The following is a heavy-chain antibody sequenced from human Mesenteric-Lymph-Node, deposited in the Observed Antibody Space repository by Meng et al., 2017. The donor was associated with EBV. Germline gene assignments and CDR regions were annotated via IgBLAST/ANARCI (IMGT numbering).Heavy chain of an antibody. D-gene: IGHD6-13*01. J-gene: IGHJ4*02. CDR1: GGSFSGYY. CDR3: AREMSIAAAGSPLAY. CDR2: INHSGST. V-gene: IGHV4-34*01. Sequence: QGLLQQWGAGMLKPSETLSLTCAVYGGSFSGYYWSWIRQPPGKGLEWIGEINHSGSTNYNPSLKSRVTISVDTSKDQFSLKLSSVTAADTAVYYCAREMSIAAAGSPLAYWGQGTLVTVSS.